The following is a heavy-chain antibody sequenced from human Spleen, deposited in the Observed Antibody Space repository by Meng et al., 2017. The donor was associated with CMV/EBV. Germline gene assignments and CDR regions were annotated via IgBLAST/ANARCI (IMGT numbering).Heavy chain of an antibody. D-gene: IGHD3-22*01. V-gene: IGHV3-30*04. CDR1: GFTFSSYA. CDR3: ARGIYDSSGSS. CDR2: ISYDGSNK. Sequence: GGSLRLSCAASGFTFSSYAMHWVRQAPVKGLGWLEGISYDGSNKYYAYSVKGRFTISRDNSKNSLYLQMNSLRAEDTAGYYCARGIYDSSGSSWGQRTLVTVSS. J-gene: IGHJ5*02.